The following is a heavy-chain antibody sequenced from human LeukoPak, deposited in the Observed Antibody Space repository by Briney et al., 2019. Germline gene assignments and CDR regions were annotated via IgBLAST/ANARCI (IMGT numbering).Heavy chain of an antibody. CDR1: GGSISSGGYS. CDR3: ARISYDFWSGYYSAGRYYFDY. D-gene: IGHD3-3*01. J-gene: IGHJ4*02. V-gene: IGHV4-30-2*01. CDR2: IYHSGST. Sequence: SETLSLTCAVSGGSISSGGYSWSWIRQPPGKGLEWIGYIYHSGSTYYNPSLKSRVTISVDRSKNQFSLKLSSVTAADTAVYYCARISYDFWSGYYSAGRYYFDYWGQGTLVTVSS.